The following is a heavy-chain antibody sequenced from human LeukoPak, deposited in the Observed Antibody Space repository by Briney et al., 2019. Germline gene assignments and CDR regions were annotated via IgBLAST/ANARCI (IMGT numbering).Heavy chain of an antibody. CDR2: IYTSGTT. D-gene: IGHD6-13*01. CDR1: GGSISSYY. J-gene: IGHJ6*03. Sequence: PSETLSLTCTVSGGSISSYYWSWIRQPAGKGLEWIGRIYTSGTTNYNPSLKSRVTMSVDTSKNQFSLRLSSVTAADTAVYYCARGVRYSSSWLNYYYMDVWGKGTTVTVSS. CDR3: ARGVRYSSSWLNYYYMDV. V-gene: IGHV4-4*07.